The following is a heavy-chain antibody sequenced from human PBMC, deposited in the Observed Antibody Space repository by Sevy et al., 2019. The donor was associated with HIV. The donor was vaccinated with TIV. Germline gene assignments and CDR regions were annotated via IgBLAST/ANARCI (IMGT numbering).Heavy chain of an antibody. Sequence: GGFLRLSCVVSGFSVSSNYMSWVRQAPGKGLEWISNIYSDGRTYYADSVRGRFTISRDTSKNTAYLEMKSLRAEDTAMYYDTREDIILGEDNYYGMDVWGHGTTVTVSS. CDR3: TREDIILGEDNYYGMDV. CDR1: GFSVSSNY. V-gene: IGHV3-53*01. CDR2: IYSDGRT. D-gene: IGHD3-16*01. J-gene: IGHJ6*02.